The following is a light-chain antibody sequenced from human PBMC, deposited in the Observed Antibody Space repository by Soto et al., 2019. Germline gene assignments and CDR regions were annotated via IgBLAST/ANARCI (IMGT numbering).Light chain of an antibody. V-gene: IGLV2-14*03. Sequence: QSALTQPASVSGSPGQSITISCTGNNSDIGGYSYVSWYQQHPGKAPKLMIYDVSNRPSGVSYRFSGSKSGNTASLTISGLQAEDEADYYCTSYTSRSTLGVFGGGTKLTVL. J-gene: IGLJ2*01. CDR2: DVS. CDR3: TSYTSRSTLGV. CDR1: NSDIGGYSY.